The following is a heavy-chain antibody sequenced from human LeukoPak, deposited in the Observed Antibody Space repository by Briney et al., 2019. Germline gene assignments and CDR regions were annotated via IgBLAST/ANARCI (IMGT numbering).Heavy chain of an antibody. V-gene: IGHV1-69*06. Sequence: ASVKVSCKASGYTFTGYYMHWVRQAPGQGLEWMGGIIPIFGTANYAQKFQGRVTITADKSTSTAYMELSSLRSEDTAVYYCAREGRWLQSYNWFDPWGQGTLVTVSS. J-gene: IGHJ5*02. CDR3: AREGRWLQSYNWFDP. CDR2: IIPIFGTA. D-gene: IGHD5-24*01. CDR1: GYTFTGYY.